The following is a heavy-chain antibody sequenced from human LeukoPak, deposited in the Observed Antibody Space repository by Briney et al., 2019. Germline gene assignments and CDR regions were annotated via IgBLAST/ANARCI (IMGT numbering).Heavy chain of an antibody. V-gene: IGHV3-23*01. CDR1: GFTFSSYA. J-gene: IGHJ5*02. D-gene: IGHD2-2*02. CDR3: AKDGGYCSSTSCYTSDWFDP. CDR2: ISGSGGST. Sequence: GGSLRLSCAASGFTFSSYAMSWVRQAPGKGLEWVSAISGSGGSTYYADSVKGRFTISRDNSKNTLYLQMKSLRAEDTAVYYCAKDGGYCSSTSCYTSDWFDPWGQGTLVTVSS.